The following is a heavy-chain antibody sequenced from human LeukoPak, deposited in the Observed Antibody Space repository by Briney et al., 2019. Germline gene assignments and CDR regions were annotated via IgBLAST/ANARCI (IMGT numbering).Heavy chain of an antibody. J-gene: IGHJ3*02. Sequence: GGSLRLSCAASGFTFSSYAMSWVRQAPGKGLEWVSVIYSGGSTYYADSVKGRFTISRDNSKNTLYLQMNSLRAEDTAVYYCATVPSTTYYYDSSGYYYEMGGAFDIWGQGTMVTVSS. V-gene: IGHV3-66*02. D-gene: IGHD3-22*01. CDR1: GFTFSSYA. CDR3: ATVPSTTYYYDSSGYYYEMGGAFDI. CDR2: IYSGGST.